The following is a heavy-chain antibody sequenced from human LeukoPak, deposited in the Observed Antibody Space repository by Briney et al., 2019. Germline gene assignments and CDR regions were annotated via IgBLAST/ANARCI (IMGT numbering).Heavy chain of an antibody. V-gene: IGHV4-34*01. J-gene: IGHJ5*02. D-gene: IGHD3-10*01. CDR3: ARRTPKFTMVWGVMRWFDP. CDR2: INHSGST. Sequence: SETLSLTCAVYGGSFSGYYWSWIRQPPGKGLEWIGEINHSGSTNYNPSLKSRVTISVDTSKNQFSLKLSSVTAADTAVYYCARRTPKFTMVWGVMRWFDPWGQGTLVTVSS. CDR1: GGSFSGYY.